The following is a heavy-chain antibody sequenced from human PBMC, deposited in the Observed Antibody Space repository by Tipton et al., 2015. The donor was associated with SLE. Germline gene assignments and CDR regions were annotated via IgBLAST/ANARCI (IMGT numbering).Heavy chain of an antibody. CDR1: GGSFGGAY. Sequence: GLVKPSETLSLTCAVSGGSFGGAYWTWIRQPPGKGLEWIGESISHSGSTNYSPSLESRVTITVDMSKNQFSLRLISVTAADTAVYYCARVETTVSHPDYWGQGTLVTVSS. J-gene: IGHJ4*02. CDR2: SISHSGST. D-gene: IGHD4-17*01. V-gene: IGHV4-34*01. CDR3: ARVETTVSHPDY.